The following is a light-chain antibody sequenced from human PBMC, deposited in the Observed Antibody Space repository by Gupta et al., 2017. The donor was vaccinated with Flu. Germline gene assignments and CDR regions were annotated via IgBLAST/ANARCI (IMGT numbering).Light chain of an antibody. V-gene: IGLV3-21*02. Sequence: SYLLTQPPSVSVAPGQTARITCGGNNIGSKSVHWYQQKPGQAPVLVVYDDRDRPSGIPKRFSGSNSMHTATLTISRVEAGDEADYFCQVWYSSSDHMIFGGGTQLTVL. CDR1: NIGSKS. J-gene: IGLJ2*01. CDR2: DDR. CDR3: QVWYSSSDHMI.